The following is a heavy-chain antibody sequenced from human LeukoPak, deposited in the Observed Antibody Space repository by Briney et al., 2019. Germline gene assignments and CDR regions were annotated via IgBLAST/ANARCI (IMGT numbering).Heavy chain of an antibody. V-gene: IGHV4-34*01. CDR1: GGSFSGYY. Sequence: SETLSLTCAVYGGSFSGYYWSWIRQPPGKGLEWIGEINHSGSTNYNPSLKSRVTLSVDTSKNQFSLKLSSVTAADTAVYYCARALAYGPQQTYYYYYGMDVWGQGTTVTVSS. CDR2: INHSGST. CDR3: ARALAYGPQQTYYYYYGMDV. D-gene: IGHD3-3*02. J-gene: IGHJ6*02.